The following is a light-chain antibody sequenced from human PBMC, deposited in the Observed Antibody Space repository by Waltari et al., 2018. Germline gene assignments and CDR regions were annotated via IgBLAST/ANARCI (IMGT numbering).Light chain of an antibody. CDR1: RRHIGSSNF. CDR2: EVT. CDR3: YSSAMSAFVV. V-gene: IGLV2-23*02. J-gene: IGLJ3*02. Sequence: QSALTQPASVSGSPGQSNTIPCTGTRRHIGSSNFVPWYQPHPGKAPKLILYEVTKRPSGVSDRFSGSKSGNTASLTISGLQAEDDADYYCYSSAMSAFVVFGGGTKLTVL.